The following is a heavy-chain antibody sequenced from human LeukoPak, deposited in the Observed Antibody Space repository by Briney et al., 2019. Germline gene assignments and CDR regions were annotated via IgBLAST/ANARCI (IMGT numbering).Heavy chain of an antibody. Sequence: ASVKVSCKASGYTFTSYGISWVRQAPGQGLEWMGWISAYNGNTNYAEKLQGRVTMTTDTSTSTVYMELRSLRSADTAVYYCARDTHRTSDAFDIWGQGTMVTVSS. CDR2: ISAYNGNT. V-gene: IGHV1-18*01. J-gene: IGHJ3*02. CDR1: GYTFTSYG. CDR3: ARDTHRTSDAFDI.